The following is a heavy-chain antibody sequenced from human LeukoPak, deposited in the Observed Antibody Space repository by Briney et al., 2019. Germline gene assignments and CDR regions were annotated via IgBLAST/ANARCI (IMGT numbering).Heavy chain of an antibody. Sequence: GGSLRLSCAASGFTFSSYAMSWVRQAPGKGLEWVSAISGSGGSTYYADSVKGRFTISRDNSKNTLYLQMNSLRAEDTAVYYCVKEDYDYVWGSYRSTIDYWGQGTLVTVSS. CDR1: GFTFSSYA. J-gene: IGHJ4*02. CDR2: ISGSGGST. V-gene: IGHV3-23*01. CDR3: VKEDYDYVWGSYRSTIDY. D-gene: IGHD3-16*02.